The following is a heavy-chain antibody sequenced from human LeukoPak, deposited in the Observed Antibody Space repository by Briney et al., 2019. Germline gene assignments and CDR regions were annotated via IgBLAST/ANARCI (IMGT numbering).Heavy chain of an antibody. V-gene: IGHV1-69*13. D-gene: IGHD6-19*01. J-gene: IGHJ4*02. CDR1: EGTFSSYA. CDR2: IIPIFDTA. Sequence: SVKVSCKASEGTFSSYAISWVRQAPGQGLEWMGGIIPIFDTANYAQKFQGRVTTTADESTSTAYMELSSLRSEDTAVYYCARELDMSVAIYFDYWGQGTLVTVTS. CDR3: ARELDMSVAIYFDY.